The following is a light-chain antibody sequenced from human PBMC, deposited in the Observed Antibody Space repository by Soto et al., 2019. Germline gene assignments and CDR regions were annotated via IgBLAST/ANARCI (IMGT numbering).Light chain of an antibody. J-gene: IGLJ2*01. Sequence: QSALTQPASVSGSPGQSITISCTGTSSDVGSYNLVSWYQQHPGKAPKLMIYEGSKRPSGVSNRFSGSKSGNKASLTISWLQAEDEADYYCCSYAGSSTLVVFGGGTKLTVL. CDR1: SSDVGSYNL. CDR3: CSYAGSSTLVV. CDR2: EGS. V-gene: IGLV2-23*01.